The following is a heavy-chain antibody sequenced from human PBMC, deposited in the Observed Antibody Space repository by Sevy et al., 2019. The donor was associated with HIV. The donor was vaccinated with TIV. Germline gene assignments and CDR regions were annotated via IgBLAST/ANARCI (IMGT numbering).Heavy chain of an antibody. CDR3: ARDGGCSSTSCLLYFDS. Sequence: GGSLRLSCAASGFTFSDYYMNWVRQAPGKGLEWVSSISGRSSYIHYADSGRGRFTISRDNAKNSLYLQMNGLRADDTAVYFCARDGGCSSTSCLLYFDSWGQGALVTVSS. D-gene: IGHD2-2*01. V-gene: IGHV3-21*06. J-gene: IGHJ4*02. CDR2: ISGRSSYI. CDR1: GFTFSDYY.